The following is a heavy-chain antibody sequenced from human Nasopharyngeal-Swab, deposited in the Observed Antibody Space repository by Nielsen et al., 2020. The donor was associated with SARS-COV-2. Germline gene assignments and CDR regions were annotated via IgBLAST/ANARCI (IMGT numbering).Heavy chain of an antibody. V-gene: IGHV3-69-1*01. CDR3: ARILWYGGADYYMDV. J-gene: IGHJ6*03. D-gene: IGHD3-10*01. Sequence: WIRQPPGKGLEWISYISDDNTIFYADSVKGRFTISRDNAKNSLYLQMNSLRAEDTAVYYCARILWYGGADYYMDVWGKGTTVTVSS. CDR2: ISDDNTI.